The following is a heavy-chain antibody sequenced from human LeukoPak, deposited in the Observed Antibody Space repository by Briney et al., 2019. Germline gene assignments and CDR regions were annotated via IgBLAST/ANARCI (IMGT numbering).Heavy chain of an antibody. J-gene: IGHJ5*02. CDR2: IDSSGSTI. V-gene: IGHV3-48*03. Sequence: GGSLRLSCAASGFTFSNYEMNWVRQAPGQGLEWVSYIDSSGSTIHYADSVKGRFTISRDNSKNTLYLQMNSLRAEDTAVYYCAKALTYYDSTTNWFDPWGQGTLVTVSS. CDR1: GFTFSNYE. D-gene: IGHD3-22*01. CDR3: AKALTYYDSTTNWFDP.